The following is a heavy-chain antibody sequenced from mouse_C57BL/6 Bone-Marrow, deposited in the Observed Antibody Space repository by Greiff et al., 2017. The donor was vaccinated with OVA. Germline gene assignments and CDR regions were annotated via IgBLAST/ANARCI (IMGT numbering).Heavy chain of an antibody. J-gene: IGHJ2*01. CDR3: TTYYSNGY. Sequence: VQLQQSGPELVKPGASVKISCKASGYSFTDYNMNWVKQSNGKSLEWIGVINPNYGTTSYNQKFKGKAKLTAVTSASTAYMELSSLTNEDSAVYYCTTYYSNGYWGQGTTLTVSS. CDR2: INPNYGTT. D-gene: IGHD2-5*01. V-gene: IGHV1-39*01. CDR1: GYSFTDYN.